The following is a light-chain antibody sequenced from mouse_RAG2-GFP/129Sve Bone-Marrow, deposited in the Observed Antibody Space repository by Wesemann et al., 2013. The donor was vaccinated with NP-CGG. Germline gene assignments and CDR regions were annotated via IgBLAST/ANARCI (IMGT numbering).Light chain of an antibody. CDR1: QDVSTA. CDR2: SAS. V-gene: IGKV6-23*01. CDR3: QQYSSYPTWT. Sequence: DIVMTQSHKFMSTSVGDRVSITCKASQDVSTAVAWYQQKPGQSPKLLIYSASYRYTGVPDRFTGSGSGTDFTLTISNVQSEDLADYFCQQYSSYPTWTFGGGTKLEIK. J-gene: IGKJ1*01.